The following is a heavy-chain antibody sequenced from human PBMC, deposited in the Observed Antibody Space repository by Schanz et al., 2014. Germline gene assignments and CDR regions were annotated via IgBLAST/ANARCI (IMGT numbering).Heavy chain of an antibody. Sequence: EVQLLESGGGLVQPGGSLRLSCAASGFTVSSNHMSWVRQAPGKELEWVSVIYSGIGAYYADSVKDRFTVSRDNSKNTVYLQMNRLRAEDTAVYYCARVHHYDPSGWGYFDYWGQGALVTVSS. J-gene: IGHJ4*02. CDR1: GFTVSSNH. V-gene: IGHV3-66*01. D-gene: IGHD3-22*01. CDR2: IYSGIGA. CDR3: ARVHHYDPSGWGYFDY.